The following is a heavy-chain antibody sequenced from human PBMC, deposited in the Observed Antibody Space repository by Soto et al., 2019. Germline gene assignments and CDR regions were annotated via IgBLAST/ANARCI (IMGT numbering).Heavy chain of an antibody. Sequence: SVKVSCKASGFTFTSSAVQWVRQARGQRLEWIGWIVVGSGNTNYAQKLQERVTMTTDISTSTAYMELSSLRSDDTAVYYCASGVVAAARLRVWGQGTTVTVSS. CDR1: GFTFTSSA. V-gene: IGHV1-58*01. D-gene: IGHD6-13*01. J-gene: IGHJ6*02. CDR3: ASGVVAAARLRV. CDR2: IVVGSGNT.